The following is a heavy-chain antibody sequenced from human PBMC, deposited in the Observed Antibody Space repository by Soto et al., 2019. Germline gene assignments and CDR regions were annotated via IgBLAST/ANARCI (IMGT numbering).Heavy chain of an antibody. CDR2: INPSGGST. CDR3: ARYDVAGSACDI. D-gene: IGHD6-19*01. CDR1: GYTFTTYY. V-gene: IGHV1-46*01. J-gene: IGHJ3*02. Sequence: ASVKVSCKASGYTFTTYYMHWVRQAPGQGLEWMGIINPSGGSTAYAQKFQGRVTTTRDTSTSTVYMELSGLRSDDTAVYYCARYDVAGSACDIWGQGTMVTVSS.